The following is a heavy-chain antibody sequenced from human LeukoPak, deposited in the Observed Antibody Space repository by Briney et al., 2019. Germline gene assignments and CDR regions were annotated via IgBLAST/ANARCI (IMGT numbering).Heavy chain of an antibody. D-gene: IGHD2-15*01. CDR3: ASGYCSGGSCYYYYYMDV. J-gene: IGHJ6*03. V-gene: IGHV1-69*06. CDR1: GGTFSSYA. Sequence: VASVKVSCKASGGTFSSYAISWVRQAPGQGLEWMGGIIPIFGTANYAQKFQGRVTITADKSTSTAYMELSSLRSEDTAVYYCASGYCSGGSCYYYYYMDVWGKGTTVTVSS. CDR2: IIPIFGTA.